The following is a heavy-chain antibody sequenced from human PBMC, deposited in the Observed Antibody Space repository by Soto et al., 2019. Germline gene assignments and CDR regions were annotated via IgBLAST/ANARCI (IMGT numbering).Heavy chain of an antibody. CDR3: ARPKGDILVVPAAMSGWAWFDP. Sequence: QLQLQESGPGLVKPSETLSLTCTVSGGSISSSSYYWGWIRQPPGKGLEWIGSIYYSGSTYYNPSLKRRVTISVDTSKNQFSLKLSSVTAADTAVYYCARPKGDILVVPAAMSGWAWFDPWGQGTLVTVSS. V-gene: IGHV4-39*01. CDR2: IYYSGST. D-gene: IGHD2-2*01. CDR1: GGSISSSSYY. J-gene: IGHJ5*02.